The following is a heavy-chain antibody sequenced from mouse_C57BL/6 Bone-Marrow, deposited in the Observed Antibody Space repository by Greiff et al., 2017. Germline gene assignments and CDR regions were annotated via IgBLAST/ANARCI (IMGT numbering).Heavy chain of an antibody. J-gene: IGHJ1*03. CDR3: ARCDGYWYLDV. CDR2: IYPGDGDT. Sequence: VQLQQSGPELVKPGASVKISCKASGYAFSSSWMNWVKQRPGKGLEWIGRIYPGDGDTNYNGKFKGKATLTADKSSSTAYMQLSSLTSEDSAVYFCARCDGYWYLDVWGTGTTVTVSS. CDR1: GYAFSSSW. V-gene: IGHV1-82*01. D-gene: IGHD2-3*01.